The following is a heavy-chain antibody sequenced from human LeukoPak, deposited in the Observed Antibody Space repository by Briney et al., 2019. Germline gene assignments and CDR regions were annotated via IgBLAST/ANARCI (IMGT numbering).Heavy chain of an antibody. J-gene: IGHJ6*02. V-gene: IGHV3-74*01. CDR3: ARNEGYGMDV. CDR1: GFTLTAYW. CDR2: INSDGSDM. Sequence: PGGSLRLSCAASGFTLTAYWMHWVRQAPGKGLVWVSYINSDGSDMNYADSVKGRFIISRDNAKSTLYLQMNSLRAEDTALYYCARNEGYGMDVWGQGTTVTVSS.